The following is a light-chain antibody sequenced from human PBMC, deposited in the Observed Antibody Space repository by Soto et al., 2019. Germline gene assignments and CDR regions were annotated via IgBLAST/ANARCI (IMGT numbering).Light chain of an antibody. CDR3: QQRSRWPIT. CDR1: QSIGRF. CDR2: DAS. J-gene: IGKJ5*01. V-gene: IGKV1-5*01. Sequence: EMQTTPPPPTLSASPGARFTITCPASQSIGRFLAWYQHQPGKAPKLLIYDASTLESGVPARFSGSGSGTDFTLTISILEPEDFAVYYCQQRSRWPITFGQGTRLE.